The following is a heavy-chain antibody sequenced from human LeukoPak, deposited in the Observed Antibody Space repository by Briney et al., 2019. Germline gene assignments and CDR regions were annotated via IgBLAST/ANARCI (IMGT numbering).Heavy chain of an antibody. CDR2: ISSSSSTI. Sequence: TGGSLRLSCAASGFTFSSYSMNWVRQAPGKGLEWVSYISSSSSTIYYADSVKGRFTISRDNAKNSLYLQMNSLRAEDTAVYYCARGSAPDYWGQGTLVTVSS. V-gene: IGHV3-48*01. CDR1: GFTFSSYS. J-gene: IGHJ4*02. CDR3: ARGSAPDY.